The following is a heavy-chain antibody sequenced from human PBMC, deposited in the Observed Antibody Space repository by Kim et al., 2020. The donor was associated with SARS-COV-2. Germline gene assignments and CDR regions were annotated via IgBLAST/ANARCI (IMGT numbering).Heavy chain of an antibody. Sequence: IGSIYYSGSTHYTPSLKSRVTISVDTSKNQFSLKLSAVTAADTAMYYCATAPYCSGGSCYSWLSYFDYWGQGTLVTVSS. D-gene: IGHD2-15*01. J-gene: IGHJ4*02. CDR2: IYYSGST. CDR3: ATAPYCSGGSCYSWLSYFDY. V-gene: IGHV4-39*01.